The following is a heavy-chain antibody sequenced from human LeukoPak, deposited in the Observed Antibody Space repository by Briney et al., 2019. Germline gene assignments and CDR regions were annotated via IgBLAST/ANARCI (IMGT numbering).Heavy chain of an antibody. V-gene: IGHV1-2*02. J-gene: IGHJ4*02. Sequence: GASVKVSCKASGYTFTGYYMHWVRQAPGQGLEWMGWINPNSGGTNYAQKFQGRVTMTRDTSISTAYMELSRQRSDDTAVYYCARTATVATSVSHFGYWGQGTLVTVSS. D-gene: IGHD4-23*01. CDR3: ARTATVATSVSHFGY. CDR2: INPNSGGT. CDR1: GYTFTGYY.